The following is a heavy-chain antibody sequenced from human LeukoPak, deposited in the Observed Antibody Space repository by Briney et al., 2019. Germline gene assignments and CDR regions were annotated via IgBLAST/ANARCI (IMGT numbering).Heavy chain of an antibody. CDR3: ARENYGGFLFDY. CDR2: IYHSGST. Sequence: SETLSLTCTVSGYSISSGYYWGWIRQPPGKGLEWIGSIYHSGSTYYNPSLKSRVTISVDTSKNQFSLKLSSVTAADTAVYYCARENYGGFLFDYWGQGTLVTVSS. J-gene: IGHJ4*02. CDR1: GYSISSGYY. D-gene: IGHD4/OR15-4a*01. V-gene: IGHV4-38-2*02.